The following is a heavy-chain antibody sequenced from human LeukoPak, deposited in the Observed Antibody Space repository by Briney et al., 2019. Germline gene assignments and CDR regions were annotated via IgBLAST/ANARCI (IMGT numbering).Heavy chain of an antibody. J-gene: IGHJ4*02. D-gene: IGHD3-3*01. CDR3: ARDGKGRFDFRENDY. V-gene: IGHV1-18*01. CDR1: GYTFSIYG. Sequence: GAAVKVSCKASGYTFSIYGITWVRQAPGQGLEWMGWISAHTGKSDYAQKFQNRVTMTADTATSTAYMELRSLGSDDTAVYCCARDGKGRFDFRENDYWGQGTLVTVSS. CDR2: ISAHTGKS.